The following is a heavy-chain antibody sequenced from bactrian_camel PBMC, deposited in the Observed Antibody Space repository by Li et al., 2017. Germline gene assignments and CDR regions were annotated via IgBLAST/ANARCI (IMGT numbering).Heavy chain of an antibody. J-gene: IGHJ4*01. CDR2: INSDGSMT. D-gene: IGHD4*01. CDR1: GFTFSSNY. CDR3: AAGSDWASLATTEYEH. V-gene: IGHV3-2*01. Sequence: HVQLVESGGGLVQPGGSLRLSCAASGFTFSSNYMRWVRQAPGETLEWVSSINSDGSMTFYADSVKGRFTISQDNAEHTVYLQMTGLKPDDTAMYYCAAGSDWASLATTEYEHWGQGTQVTVS.